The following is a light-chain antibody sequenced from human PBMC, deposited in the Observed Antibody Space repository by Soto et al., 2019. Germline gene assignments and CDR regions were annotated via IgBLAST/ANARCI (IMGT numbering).Light chain of an antibody. J-gene: IGLJ1*01. CDR3: SSYTSNSTYV. CDR2: EVS. CDR1: SSDVGGYNF. V-gene: IGLV2-14*01. Sequence: QSALTQPASVSGSPGQSITISCTGTSSDVGGYNFVSWYQHHPGKAPKVMIYEVSNRPSGVSNRFSGSKSGNTASLTISGLQAEDEADYYCSSYTSNSTYVFGTGTKLTVL.